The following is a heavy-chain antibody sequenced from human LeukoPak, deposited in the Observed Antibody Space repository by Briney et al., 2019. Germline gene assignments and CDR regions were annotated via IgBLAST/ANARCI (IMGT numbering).Heavy chain of an antibody. V-gene: IGHV5-51*01. D-gene: IGHD5-12*01. J-gene: IGHJ4*02. CDR2: IYPHDSAT. CDR1: GYSFTNYW. Sequence: GESLKISCKGSGYSFTNYWIGWVRQMPGKGLEFLGIIYPHDSATIYSPSFQGQVTVSADKSISTAYLQWNSLKASDTAMYYCARVDRRGYSDYTAILPDYWGQGTLVTVSS. CDR3: ARVDRRGYSDYTAILPDY.